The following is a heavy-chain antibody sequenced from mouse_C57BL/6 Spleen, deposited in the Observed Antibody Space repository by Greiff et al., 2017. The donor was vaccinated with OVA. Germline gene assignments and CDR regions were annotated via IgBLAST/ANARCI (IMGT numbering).Heavy chain of an antibody. Sequence: QVQLQQSGAELVKPGASVKISCKASGYAFSSYWMNWVKQRPGKGLEWIGQIYPGDGDTNYNGKFKGKATLTADKSSSTAYMQLSSLTSEDSAVYFCATYDYDGYYLDYWGQGTTLTVSS. D-gene: IGHD2-4*01. J-gene: IGHJ2*01. CDR1: GYAFSSYW. V-gene: IGHV1-80*01. CDR3: ATYDYDGYYLDY. CDR2: IYPGDGDT.